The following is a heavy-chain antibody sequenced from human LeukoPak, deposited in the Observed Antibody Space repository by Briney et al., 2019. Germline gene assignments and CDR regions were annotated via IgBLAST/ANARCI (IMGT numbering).Heavy chain of an antibody. Sequence: VKVSCKASGYILSKYDINWARQATGQGLEWMGWINSNSGNTDYAQKFQGRVTVNRNTVISTAYMELSSLRSEDTAVYYCARAKYYDFWSGSYTSGLPNARNWFDPWGQGTLVTVSS. CDR1: GYILSKYD. CDR2: INSNSGNT. D-gene: IGHD3-3*01. J-gene: IGHJ5*02. CDR3: ARAKYYDFWSGSYTSGLPNARNWFDP. V-gene: IGHV1-8*01.